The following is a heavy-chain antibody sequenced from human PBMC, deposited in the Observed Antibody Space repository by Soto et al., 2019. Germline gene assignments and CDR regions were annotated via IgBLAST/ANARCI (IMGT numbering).Heavy chain of an antibody. D-gene: IGHD2-15*01. Sequence: SGPTLVNPTETLTLTYTVSGFSLSNARMGVSWIRQPPGKALEWLAHIFSNDEKSYSTSLKSRLTISKDTSKSQVVLTMTNMDPVDTATYYCARIRLLLPYNWFDPWGQGTMVTVSS. V-gene: IGHV2-26*01. CDR1: GFSLSNARMG. CDR2: IFSNDEK. J-gene: IGHJ5*02. CDR3: ARIRLLLPYNWFDP.